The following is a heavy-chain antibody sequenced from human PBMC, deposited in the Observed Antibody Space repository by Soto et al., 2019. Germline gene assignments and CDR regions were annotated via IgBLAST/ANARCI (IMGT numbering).Heavy chain of an antibody. CDR2: IYYSGST. V-gene: IGHV4-39*01. J-gene: IGHJ3*02. Sequence: SETLSLTCAVYGGSFCGYYWGWIRQPPGKGLEWIGSIYYSGSTYYNPSLKSRVTISVDTSKNQFSLKLSSVTAADTAVYYCASPYYDILTGYHDAFDIWGQGTMVTVSS. CDR3: ASPYYDILTGYHDAFDI. D-gene: IGHD3-9*01. CDR1: GGSFCGYY.